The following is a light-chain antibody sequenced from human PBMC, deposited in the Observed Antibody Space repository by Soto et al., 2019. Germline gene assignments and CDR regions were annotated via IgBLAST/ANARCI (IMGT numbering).Light chain of an antibody. CDR1: SSDVGGYNY. J-gene: IGLJ1*01. CDR2: DVS. Sequence: QSVLTQPRSVSGSPGQSVTISCTGTSSDVGGYNYVSWYQQHPGKAPKLMIYDVSKRPSGVPDRFSGSKSGNTASLTISGLRAEDEADYYCCSYAGSYVFGPGTKLTVL. CDR3: CSYAGSYV. V-gene: IGLV2-11*01.